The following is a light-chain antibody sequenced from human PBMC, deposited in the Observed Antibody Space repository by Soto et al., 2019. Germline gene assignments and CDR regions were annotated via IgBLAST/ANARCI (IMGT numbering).Light chain of an antibody. CDR3: HSYDSSLSAVV. CDR1: SSNIGAGYD. J-gene: IGLJ3*02. V-gene: IGLV1-40*01. CDR2: SNN. Sequence: QSVLTQPPSVSGAPGQRVTISCTGTSSNIGAGYDVHWYQQLPGKAPTLLIYSNNDRPSGVPDRFSGSQSGTSASLAITGLQADDEADYYCHSYDSSLSAVVFGGGTQLTVL.